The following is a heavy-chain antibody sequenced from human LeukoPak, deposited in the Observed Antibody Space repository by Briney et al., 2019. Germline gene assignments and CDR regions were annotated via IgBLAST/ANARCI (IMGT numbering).Heavy chain of an antibody. CDR1: GFTFSSYA. Sequence: GGSLRLSCAASGFTFSSYAMSWVRQAPGKGLEWVSSISSSSSYIYYADSVKGRFTISRDNAKNSLYLQMNSLRADDTAIYYCARDNAYTFDCWGQGTLVTVSS. CDR2: ISSSSSYI. D-gene: IGHD5-24*01. V-gene: IGHV3-21*04. J-gene: IGHJ4*02. CDR3: ARDNAYTFDC.